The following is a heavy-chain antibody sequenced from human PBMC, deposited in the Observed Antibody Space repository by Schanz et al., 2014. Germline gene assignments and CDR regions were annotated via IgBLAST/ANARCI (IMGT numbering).Heavy chain of an antibody. J-gene: IGHJ2*01. V-gene: IGHV1-2*02. CDR2: INPNSGGT. D-gene: IGHD6-6*01. Sequence: QVQLVQSGAEVKKPGSSVKVSCKTSADTFNNYGISWVRQAPGQGLEWMGWINPNSGGTNYAQKFQGRVTMTRDTSISTAYMELSRLRSDDTAVYYCARAGQDFEYSSLSPIWYFDLWGRGTLVTVSS. CDR1: ADTFNNYG. CDR3: ARAGQDFEYSSLSPIWYFDL.